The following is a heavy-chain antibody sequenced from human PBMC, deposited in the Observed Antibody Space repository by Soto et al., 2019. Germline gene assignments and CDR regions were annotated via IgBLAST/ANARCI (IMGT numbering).Heavy chain of an antibody. J-gene: IGHJ4*02. V-gene: IGHV2-70*01. CDR3: ARISQYPKYFFVS. CDR2: IDWDGDK. CDR1: GFSLSTSGMC. Sequence: SGPALVNPTQSLTLACTLSGFSLSTSGMCVSWLRQSPGKALEWLALIDWDGDKFYKTSLQSRLAISTDTSKNQVFLTMTNVDPVDTATYYCARISQYPKYFFVSWGPGTLVTVSS.